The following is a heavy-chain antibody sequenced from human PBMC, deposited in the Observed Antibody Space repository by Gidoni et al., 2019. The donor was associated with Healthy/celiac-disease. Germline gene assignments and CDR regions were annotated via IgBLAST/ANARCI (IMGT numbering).Heavy chain of an antibody. D-gene: IGHD3-10*01. V-gene: IGHV3-30*18. CDR1: RFTSSRSG. CDR2: ISYDGSNK. Sequence: QEQLVESGGGEVQPGRSLRLYCAASRFTSSRSGIRWVRQAPVKGLGWVAVISYDGSNKYYADAVNGRFTISINNSKNTLYLQMNSLRAEDTSVYYCAKDGLGRLLWFGVLWEYFQHWGQGTLVTVSS. CDR3: AKDGLGRLLWFGVLWEYFQH. J-gene: IGHJ1*01.